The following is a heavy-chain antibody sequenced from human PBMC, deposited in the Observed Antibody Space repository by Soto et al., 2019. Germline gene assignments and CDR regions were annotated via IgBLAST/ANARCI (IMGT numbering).Heavy chain of an antibody. V-gene: IGHV1-18*01. CDR2: ISVYHGNT. CDR3: ARGGSGSYRMFDY. J-gene: IGHJ5*01. Sequence: QVQLVQSGAEVKKPGASVTVSCQASGFTFNTYVITWVRQAPGQGLEWLGWISVYHGNTNYAQKVQGRVTMTTDTSTSTAYMELRSLRSDDTAVYYCARGGSGSYRMFDYWGQEPWSPSPQ. CDR1: GFTFNTYV. D-gene: IGHD1-26*01.